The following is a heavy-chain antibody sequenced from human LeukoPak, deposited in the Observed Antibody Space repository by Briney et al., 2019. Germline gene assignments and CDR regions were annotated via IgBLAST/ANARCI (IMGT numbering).Heavy chain of an antibody. CDR3: ARVTGYMIEDYFDY. Sequence: ETLSLTCTVSGGSISSYYWSWIRQPPGKGLEWIGYIYYSGSTNYNPSLKSRVTISVDTSKNQFSLRLSSVTAADTAVYYCARVTGYMIEDYFDYWGQGTLVSVSS. V-gene: IGHV4-59*01. CDR1: GGSISSYY. J-gene: IGHJ4*02. CDR2: IYYSGST. D-gene: IGHD3-22*01.